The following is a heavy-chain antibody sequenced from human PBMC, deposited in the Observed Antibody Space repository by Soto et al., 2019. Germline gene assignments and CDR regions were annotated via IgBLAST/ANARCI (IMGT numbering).Heavy chain of an antibody. CDR1: GFTFSSYA. D-gene: IGHD1-7*01. CDR2: ISGSGGST. Sequence: EVQLLESAGGLVQPGGSLRLSCAASGFTFSSYAMSWVRQAPGKGLEWVSAISGSGGSTYYADSVKGRFTISRDNSKNTLYLQMNSLRAEDTAVYYCAKGRITGTAYPHYGMDVWGQGTTVTVSS. CDR3: AKGRITGTAYPHYGMDV. V-gene: IGHV3-23*01. J-gene: IGHJ6*02.